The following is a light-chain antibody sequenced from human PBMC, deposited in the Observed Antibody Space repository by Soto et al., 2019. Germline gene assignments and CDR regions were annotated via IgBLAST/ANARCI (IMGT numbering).Light chain of an antibody. Sequence: DLVMTQSPDSLAVSLGERATINCKSSQSVLYSSNNKNYLAWYQQKPGQPPNLLIYWASTRESGVPDRFSGSGSGTDFTLTISSLQAEDVAVYYCQQYYSTPYTFGQGTELEIK. CDR1: QSVLYSSNNKNY. CDR3: QQYYSTPYT. CDR2: WAS. J-gene: IGKJ2*01. V-gene: IGKV4-1*01.